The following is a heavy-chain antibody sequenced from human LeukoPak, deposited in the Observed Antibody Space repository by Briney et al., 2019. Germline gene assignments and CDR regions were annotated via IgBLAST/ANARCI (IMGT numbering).Heavy chain of an antibody. V-gene: IGHV1-46*01. CDR2: LNPGGGSR. CDR3: AREIGPIQLHLWGSAFDY. D-gene: IGHD5-18*01. J-gene: IGHJ4*02. Sequence: ASVKVSCKASGYTFTNYYLDWVRQAPGQGLEWMGILNPGGGSRNYAQKFQGRVTMTRDTSTSTVYMELSSLRSEDTAVYYCAREIGPIQLHLWGSAFDYWGQGTLVTVSS. CDR1: GYTFTNYY.